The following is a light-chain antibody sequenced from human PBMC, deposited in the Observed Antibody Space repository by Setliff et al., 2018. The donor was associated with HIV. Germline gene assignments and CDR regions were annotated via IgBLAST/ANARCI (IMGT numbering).Light chain of an antibody. CDR1: SSDIGAYKY. V-gene: IGLV2-14*01. CDR3: ASYATGSSVL. CDR2: EVN. J-gene: IGLJ2*01. Sequence: QSALTQPASVSGSPGQSITISCTGSSSDIGAYKYVSWYRHHPGKAPKLIIYEVNDRPSGISNRFSGSKSGNTASLTISTLQAEDDAIYYCASYATGSSVLFGGGTKVTVL.